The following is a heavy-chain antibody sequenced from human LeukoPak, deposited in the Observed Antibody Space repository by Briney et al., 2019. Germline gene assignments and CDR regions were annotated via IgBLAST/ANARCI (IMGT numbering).Heavy chain of an antibody. CDR1: GFTLRNYG. CDR3: ARESGPTGSAWQQLVMDV. J-gene: IGHJ6*04. V-gene: IGHV3-30*02. D-gene: IGHD6-13*01. Sequence: GGSLRLSCAASGFTLRNYGLTWVRQAPGKGLEWVAFIRYDGSNKYYADSVKGRFTISRDNSKNTLYLQMNSLRVEDTAVYYCARESGPTGSAWQQLVMDVWGKGTTVTVSS. CDR2: IRYDGSNK.